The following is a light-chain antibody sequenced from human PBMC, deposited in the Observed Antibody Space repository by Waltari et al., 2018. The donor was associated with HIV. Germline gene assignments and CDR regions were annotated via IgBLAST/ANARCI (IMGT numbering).Light chain of an antibody. CDR3: SSYGDSLRVL. CDR1: SSDIGAYDF. V-gene: IGLV2-8*01. J-gene: IGLJ3*02. Sequence: QSALTQPPSASGSLGPSVTISCTGSSSDIGAYDFVSWFQQHPPIAPKLLLYEVTRRPSTVSARFSGSRSGNTAFLTVAGLQPDDEATYFCSSYGDSLRVLFGGGTNVTVL. CDR2: EVT.